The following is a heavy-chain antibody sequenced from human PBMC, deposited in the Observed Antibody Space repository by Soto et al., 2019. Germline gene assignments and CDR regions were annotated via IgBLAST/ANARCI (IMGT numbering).Heavy chain of an antibody. Sequence: SETLSLTCTVSGGSISSSSYYWGWLRQPPGKGLEWIGSIYYSGSTYYNPSLKSRVTISVDTSKNQFSLKLSSVTAADTAVYFCSRPGPTETTVWLDPWSQANLVNVSS. CDR2: IYYSGST. D-gene: IGHD1-7*01. V-gene: IGHV4-39*01. CDR1: GGSISSSSYY. CDR3: SRPGPTETTVWLDP. J-gene: IGHJ5*02.